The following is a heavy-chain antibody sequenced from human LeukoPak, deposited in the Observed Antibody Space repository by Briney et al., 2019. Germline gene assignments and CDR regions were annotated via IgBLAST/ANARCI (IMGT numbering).Heavy chain of an antibody. D-gene: IGHD6-13*01. CDR1: GFPVSTSGMC. CDR3: ARDAAAGKDY. J-gene: IGHJ4*02. Sequence: ESGPTLVNPTQLLTLTCTFSGFPVSTSGMCVSWIRQPPGKALEWLARIDWDDDKYYSTSLKTRLTISKDTSKNQVVLTMTNTDPVDTATYYSARDAAAGKDYWGQGTLVIVSS. CDR2: IDWDDDK. V-gene: IGHV2-70*11.